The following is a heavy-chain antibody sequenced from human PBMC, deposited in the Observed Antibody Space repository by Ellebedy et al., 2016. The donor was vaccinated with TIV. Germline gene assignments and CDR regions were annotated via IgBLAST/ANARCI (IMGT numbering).Heavy chain of an antibody. CDR2: VSSDGSKT. CDR3: AREYYGLWTGYFLDS. D-gene: IGHD3/OR15-3a*01. CDR1: GFTFSGSW. V-gene: IGHV3-74*01. J-gene: IGHJ4*02. Sequence: GGSLRLSCVGSGFTFSGSWMHWVRQVPGKGLEWVSRVSSDGSKTNYADFAKGRFTIFRDNADKTLFLQMHSLGAEDTAVYFCAREYYGLWTGYFLDSWGQGTPVTVSS.